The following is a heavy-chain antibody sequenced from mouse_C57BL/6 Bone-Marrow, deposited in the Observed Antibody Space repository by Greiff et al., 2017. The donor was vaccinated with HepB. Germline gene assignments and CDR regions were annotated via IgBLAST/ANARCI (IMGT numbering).Heavy chain of an antibody. CDR2: ISSGSSTI. D-gene: IGHD2-4*01. CDR1: GFTFSDYG. CDR3: ARDDYDVEAY. Sequence: EVNLVESGGGLVKPGGSLKLSCAASGFTFSDYGMHWVRQAPEKGLEWVAYISSGSSTIYYADTVKGRFTISRDNAKNTLFLQMTSLRSEDTAMYYCARDDYDVEAYWGQGTLVTVSA. J-gene: IGHJ3*01. V-gene: IGHV5-17*01.